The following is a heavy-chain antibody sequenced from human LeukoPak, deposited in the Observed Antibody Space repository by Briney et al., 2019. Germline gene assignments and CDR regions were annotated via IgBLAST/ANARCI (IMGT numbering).Heavy chain of an antibody. CDR3: ARHRGRYYDSGSYYYFDY. CDR1: GGSISSSGYY. D-gene: IGHD3-10*01. V-gene: IGHV4-39*02. J-gene: IGHJ4*02. Sequence: SETLSLTCTVSGGSISSSGYYWGWIRQPPGKGLEWVGSVYYTGSTFYNPSLKSRVTTSVDTSKNHFSLNLSSVTAADTAVYYCARHRGRYYDSGSYYYFDYWGQGTLVAVSS. CDR2: VYYTGST.